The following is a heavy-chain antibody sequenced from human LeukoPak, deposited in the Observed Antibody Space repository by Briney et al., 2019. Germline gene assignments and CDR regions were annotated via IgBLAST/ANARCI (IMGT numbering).Heavy chain of an antibody. CDR1: GFTFSGSA. CDR3: TRADYYDSSGYISTDAFDI. V-gene: IGHV3-73*01. CDR2: IRSKANSYAT. J-gene: IGHJ3*02. D-gene: IGHD3-22*01. Sequence: QSGGSLRLSCAASGFTFSGSAMHWVRQASGKGLEWVGRIRSKANSYATAYAASVKGRFTISRDDSKNTAYLQMNSLKTEDTAVYYCTRADYYDSSGYISTDAFDIWGQGTMVTVSS.